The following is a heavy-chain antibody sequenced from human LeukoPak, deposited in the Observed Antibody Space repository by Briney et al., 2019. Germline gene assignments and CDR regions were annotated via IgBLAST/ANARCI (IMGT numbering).Heavy chain of an antibody. CDR2: ISWDGGST. Sequence: RSGGSLRLSCAASGFTFDDYTMHWVRQAPGKGLEWVSLISWDGGSTYYADSVKGRFTISRDNSKNSLYLQMNSLRTEDTAVYYCTTDRYTGGYWVICDYWGQGTLVTVSS. CDR3: TTDRYTGGYWVICDY. J-gene: IGHJ4*02. D-gene: IGHD1-26*01. CDR1: GFTFDDYT. V-gene: IGHV3-43*01.